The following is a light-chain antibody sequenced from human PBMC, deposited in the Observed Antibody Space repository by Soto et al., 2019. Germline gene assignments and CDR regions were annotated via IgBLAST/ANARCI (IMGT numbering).Light chain of an antibody. V-gene: IGKV1-33*01. CDR3: QQYDNLPYT. CDR1: QDTRKY. J-gene: IGKJ2*01. CDR2: DVS. Sequence: DIQMTQSPSSLSASVGDRVTITCQASQDTRKYLNWYQQKPGKAPKLLIYDVSNLATGVPSRFSGSGSGTDFTFTISSLQPEEIATYYCQQYDNLPYTFGQGTKLEI.